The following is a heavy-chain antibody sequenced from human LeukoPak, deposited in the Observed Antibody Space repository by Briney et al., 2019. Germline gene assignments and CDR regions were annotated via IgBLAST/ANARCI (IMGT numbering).Heavy chain of an antibody. D-gene: IGHD2/OR15-2a*01. J-gene: IGHJ4*02. Sequence: SETLSLTCAVYGGSFSGYYWSWIRQPPGKWLEWIGEINHSGSTNYKSSLKSRVTTSVDTSKNQFSLKLSSVTAADTAVYYCARTNNVFYYFDYWGQGTLVTVSP. CDR3: ARTNNVFYYFDY. V-gene: IGHV4-34*01. CDR1: GGSFSGYY. CDR2: INHSGST.